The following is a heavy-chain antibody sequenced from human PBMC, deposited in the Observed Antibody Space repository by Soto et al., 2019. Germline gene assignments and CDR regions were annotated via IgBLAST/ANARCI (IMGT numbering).Heavy chain of an antibody. J-gene: IGHJ4*02. Sequence: SVKVSCKASGFTFTSSAVQWVRQARGQRLEWIGWIVVGSGNTNYAQKFQERVTITRDMSTSTAYMELSSLRSEDTAVYYCAARGERSWYMDYWGQGTLVTVSS. V-gene: IGHV1-58*01. CDR3: AARGERSWYMDY. CDR1: GFTFTSSA. D-gene: IGHD6-13*01. CDR2: IVVGSGNT.